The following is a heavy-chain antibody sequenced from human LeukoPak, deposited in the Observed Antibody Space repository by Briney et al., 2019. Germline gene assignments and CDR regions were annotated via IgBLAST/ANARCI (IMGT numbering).Heavy chain of an antibody. Sequence: GSLRLSCAASGFTFSSYAMHWVRQAPGKGLEWVAVISYDGSNKYYADSVKGRFTISRDNSKNTLYLQMNSLRAEDTAVYYCAKDRLSSGWFKGLVDYWGQGTLVTVSS. CDR1: GFTFSSYA. V-gene: IGHV3-30-3*01. J-gene: IGHJ4*02. D-gene: IGHD6-19*01. CDR3: AKDRLSSGWFKGLVDY. CDR2: ISYDGSNK.